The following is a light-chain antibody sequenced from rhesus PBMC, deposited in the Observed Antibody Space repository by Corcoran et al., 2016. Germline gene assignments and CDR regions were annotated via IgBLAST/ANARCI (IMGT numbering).Light chain of an antibody. CDR1: QGINNN. CDR3: QHAYSTPWT. V-gene: IGKV1-25*01. J-gene: IGKJ1*01. CDR2: YVS. Sequence: DIQMTQSTSSLSASVGDTVTITCRASQGINNNLAWYQQRPGKAPKLLVYYVSTLQSGVPSRFSGSGSGTYFTPTISSLQPEDFATYFCQHAYSTPWTFGQGTKVEIK.